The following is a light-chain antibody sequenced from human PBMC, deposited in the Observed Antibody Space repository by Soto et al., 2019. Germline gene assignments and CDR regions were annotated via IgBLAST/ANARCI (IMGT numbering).Light chain of an antibody. CDR3: QQRSNCPLT. V-gene: IGKV3-15*01. CDR2: GAS. J-gene: IGKJ4*01. Sequence: EIVMTQSPATLSVSPGERATLSCRASQSVSSNLAWYQQKPGQAPRLLIYGASTRATGIPARFSGSGSGTEFTLTISSLQSEDFAVYYCQQRSNCPLTFGGGTKVEIK. CDR1: QSVSSN.